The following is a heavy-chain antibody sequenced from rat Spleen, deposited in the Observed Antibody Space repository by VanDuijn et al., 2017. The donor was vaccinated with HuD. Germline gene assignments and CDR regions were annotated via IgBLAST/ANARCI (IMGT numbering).Heavy chain of an antibody. D-gene: IGHD5-1*01. J-gene: IGHJ2*01. CDR2: INSAGST. V-gene: IGHV3-3*01. CDR3: ATPWEPLY. Sequence: EVQLQESGPGLVKPSQSLSLTCSVTGYSITSSYRWNWIRKFPGNKLEWMGYINSAGSTNYNPSLKSRISITRDTSKNQFFLQVNSVTTEDTATYYCATPWEPLYWGQGVMVTVSS. CDR1: GYSITSSYR.